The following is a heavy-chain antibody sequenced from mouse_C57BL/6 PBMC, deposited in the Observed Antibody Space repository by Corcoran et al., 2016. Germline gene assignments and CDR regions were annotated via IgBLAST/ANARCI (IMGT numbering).Heavy chain of an antibody. CDR3: ARTHLRTFAY. V-gene: IGHV1-18*01. CDR1: GYTFTDYN. Sequence: EVQLQQSGPELVKPGASVKIPCKASGYTFTDYNMDWVKQSHGKSLEWIGDINPNNGGTIYNQKFKGKATLTVDKSSSTAYMELHSLTSEDTAVYYCARTHLRTFAYWGQGTLVTVSA. D-gene: IGHD1-1*01. J-gene: IGHJ3*01. CDR2: INPNNGGT.